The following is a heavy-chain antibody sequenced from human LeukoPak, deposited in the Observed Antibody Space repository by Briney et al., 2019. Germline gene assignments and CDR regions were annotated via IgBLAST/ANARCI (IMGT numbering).Heavy chain of an antibody. D-gene: IGHD2-15*01. J-gene: IGHJ6*02. CDR3: ARGGYCSGGSCYYYYGMDV. CDR1: GGTFSSYA. CDR2: INTNTGNP. Sequence: ASVKVSCKASGGTFSSYAISWVRQAPGQGLEWMGWINTNTGNPTYAQGFTGRFVFSLDTSVSTANLQSSSLKAEDTAVYYCARGGYCSGGSCYYYYGMDVWGQGTTVTVS. V-gene: IGHV7-4-1*02.